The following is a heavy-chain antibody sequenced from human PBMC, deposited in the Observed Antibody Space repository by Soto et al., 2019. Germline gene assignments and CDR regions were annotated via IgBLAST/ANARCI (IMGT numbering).Heavy chain of an antibody. CDR1: GFTFSSYG. D-gene: IGHD1-7*01. Sequence: PGGSLRLSCAASGFTFSSYGMHWVRQAPGKGLEWVAVIWYDRSNKYYADSVKGRFTISRDNSKNTLYLQMNSLRAEDTAVYYCATTTRSYYYYGMDVWGQGTTVTVSS. J-gene: IGHJ6*02. CDR2: IWYDRSNK. V-gene: IGHV3-33*01. CDR3: ATTTRSYYYYGMDV.